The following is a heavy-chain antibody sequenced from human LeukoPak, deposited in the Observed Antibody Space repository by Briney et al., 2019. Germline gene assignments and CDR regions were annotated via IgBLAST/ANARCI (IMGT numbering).Heavy chain of an antibody. V-gene: IGHV4-59*08. Sequence: SETLSLTCTVSGGSISSYYWSWIRQPPGKGLEWIGYIYYSGSTNYNPSLKSRVTISVDTSKNQFSLKLSSVTAADTAVYYCAGFHYGSALHYWGQGTLVTVSS. CDR1: GGSISSYY. CDR2: IYYSGST. J-gene: IGHJ4*02. D-gene: IGHD3-10*01. CDR3: AGFHYGSALHY.